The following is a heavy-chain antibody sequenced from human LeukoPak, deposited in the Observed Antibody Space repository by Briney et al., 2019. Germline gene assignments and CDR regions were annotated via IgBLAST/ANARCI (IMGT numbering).Heavy chain of an antibody. D-gene: IGHD6-13*01. CDR3: ARGGRAAAGTVQYYFDY. J-gene: IGHJ4*02. V-gene: IGHV1-69*13. Sequence: SVKVSCKASGGTFSSYAISWVRQAPGQGLEWMGGIIPIFGTANYAQKFQGRVTITADESTSTAYMELSRLRYEDTAVYYCARGGRAAAGTVQYYFDYWGQGTLVTVSS. CDR1: GGTFSSYA. CDR2: IIPIFGTA.